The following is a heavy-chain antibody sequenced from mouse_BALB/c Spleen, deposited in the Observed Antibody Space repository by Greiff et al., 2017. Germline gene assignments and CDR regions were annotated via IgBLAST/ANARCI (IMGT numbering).Heavy chain of an antibody. Sequence: EVQLQQSGPELVKPGASVKISCKASGYSFTGYYMHWVKQSHVKSLEWIGRINPYNGATSYNQNFKDKASLTVDKSSSTAYMQLSSLTSENSAVYFCARGGIPFAYWGQGTLVTVSA. CDR2: INPYNGAT. CDR3: ARGGIPFAY. CDR1: GYSFTGYY. J-gene: IGHJ3*01. V-gene: IGHV1-26*01.